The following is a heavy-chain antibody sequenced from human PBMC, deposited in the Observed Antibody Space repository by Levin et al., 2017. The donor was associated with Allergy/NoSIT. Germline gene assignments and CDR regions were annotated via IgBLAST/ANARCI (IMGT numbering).Heavy chain of an antibody. Sequence: SGPTLVKPPQTLTLTCTFSGFSLTTAGVAVGWIRQPPGKALEWLALIYWDDDKRYSPSLKNRLTITKDTSKNQVVLTLTNMDPVDTATYYCAHARYYDLEGNWFDPWGQGTLVTVSS. CDR3: AHARYYDLEGNWFDP. V-gene: IGHV2-5*02. CDR1: GFSLTTAGVA. D-gene: IGHD3-3*01. CDR2: IYWDDDK. J-gene: IGHJ5*02.